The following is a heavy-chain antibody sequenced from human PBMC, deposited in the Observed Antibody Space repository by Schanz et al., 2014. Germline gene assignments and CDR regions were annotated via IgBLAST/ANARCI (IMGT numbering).Heavy chain of an antibody. CDR2: VPFDGSQK. Sequence: VQLLESGGGVVQPGRSLRLSCAAFGFTFSSYGLHWVRQAPGKGLEWVAFVPFDGSQKFYADSVKGRFTISRDNSKNTVYLQMNSLRPGDTAVYYCARYFHGCGPHLDYWGQGSLVTVSS. CDR3: ARYFHGCGPHLDY. J-gene: IGHJ4*02. V-gene: IGHV3-30*03. CDR1: GFTFSSYG. D-gene: IGHD6-19*01.